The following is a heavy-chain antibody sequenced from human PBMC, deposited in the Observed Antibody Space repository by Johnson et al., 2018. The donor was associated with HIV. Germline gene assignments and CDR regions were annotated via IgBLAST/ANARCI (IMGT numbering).Heavy chain of an antibody. CDR2: IKEDGSEK. D-gene: IGHD3-22*01. J-gene: IGHJ3*02. V-gene: IGHV3-7*01. Sequence: VQLVESGGGVVQPGRSLRLSCTASGFTFNNYWMSWVRQAPGKGLEWVANIKEDGSEKHYVDSVKARFTISRDNVKNSLYLQMNSLRAEDTAVYYCARDPELDYFDNRAFDIWGQGTMVTVSS. CDR1: GFTFNNYW. CDR3: ARDPELDYFDNRAFDI.